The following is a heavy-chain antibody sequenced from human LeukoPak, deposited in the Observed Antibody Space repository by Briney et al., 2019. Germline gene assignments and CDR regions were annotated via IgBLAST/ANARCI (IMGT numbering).Heavy chain of an antibody. V-gene: IGHV1-69*02. J-gene: IGHJ4*02. CDR2: IIPILGIA. CDR1: GGTFSSYT. D-gene: IGHD3-16*02. CDR3: ARSLGELSFVDY. Sequence: SVKVSCKASGGTFSSYTISWVRQAPGQGLEWMGWIIPILGIANYAQKFQGRVTITADKSTSTAYMELSSLRSEDTAVYYCARSLGELSFVDYWGQGTLVTVSS.